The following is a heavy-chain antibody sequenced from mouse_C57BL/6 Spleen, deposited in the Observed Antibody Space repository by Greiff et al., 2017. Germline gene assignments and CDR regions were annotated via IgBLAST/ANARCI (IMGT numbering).Heavy chain of an antibody. CDR3: ARDGTSVDWYFDV. CDR2: INYDGSST. Sequence: EVMLVESEGGLVQPGSSMKLSCTASGFTFSDYYMAWVRQVPEKGLEWVANINYDGSSTYYLDSLKSRFIISRDNAKNILYLQMSSLKSEDTATYYCARDGTSVDWYFDVWGTGTTVTVSS. D-gene: IGHD1-3*01. V-gene: IGHV5-16*01. J-gene: IGHJ1*03. CDR1: GFTFSDYY.